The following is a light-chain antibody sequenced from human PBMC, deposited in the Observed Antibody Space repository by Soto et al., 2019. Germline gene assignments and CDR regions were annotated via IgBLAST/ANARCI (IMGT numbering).Light chain of an antibody. CDR3: QQYNSYSWT. J-gene: IGKJ1*01. CDR2: KTS. V-gene: IGKV1-5*03. Sequence: DIQMTQSPSTLSASVGDRVTITCRASLSISNWLAWYQQKPGKAPKVLIYKTSILESGVPPRFSGSGSGTEFTLTISSLQPDDFATYYCQQYNSYSWTFGQGTKVEIK. CDR1: LSISNW.